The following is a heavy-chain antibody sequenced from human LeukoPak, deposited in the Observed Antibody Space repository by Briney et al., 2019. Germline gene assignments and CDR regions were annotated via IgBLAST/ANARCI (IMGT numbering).Heavy chain of an antibody. Sequence: PSETLSLTCAVSGGPISSSNWWSWVRQPPGKGLEWIGEIYHSGSTNYNPSLKSRVTISVDKSKNQFSLKLSSVTAADTAVYYCARGSDYDYVWGSYCPTYFDYWGQGTLVTVSS. V-gene: IGHV4-4*02. CDR2: IYHSGST. D-gene: IGHD3-16*01. CDR1: GGPISSSNW. CDR3: ARGSDYDYVWGSYCPTYFDY. J-gene: IGHJ4*02.